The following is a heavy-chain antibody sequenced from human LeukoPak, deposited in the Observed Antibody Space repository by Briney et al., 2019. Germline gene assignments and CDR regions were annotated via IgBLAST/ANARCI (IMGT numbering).Heavy chain of an antibody. D-gene: IGHD4/OR15-4a*01. Sequence: GGSLRLSCAASGFTFSSYSMNWVRQAPGKGLEWVSSISSSSSYIYYADSVKGRLTISRDNSKNTLYLQMNSLSAEDRAVYYCARRAGAYSHPYDYWGQGTPVTVSS. V-gene: IGHV3-21*04. CDR2: ISSSSSYI. CDR1: GFTFSSYS. J-gene: IGHJ4*02. CDR3: ARRAGAYSHPYDY.